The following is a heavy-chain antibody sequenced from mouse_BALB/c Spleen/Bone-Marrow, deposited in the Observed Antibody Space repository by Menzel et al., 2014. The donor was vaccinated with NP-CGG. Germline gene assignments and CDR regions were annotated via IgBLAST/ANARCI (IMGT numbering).Heavy chain of an antibody. Sequence: VKLQESGPELVKPGASVKISCKSSGYAFSSSWMNWVKPRPGQGLEWIGRIYPGVGDTNYNGKFKGKATLTADKSSSTPYMQLSSLTSVDAAVYFCARDHGISYGGVDYWGQGATPSISS. J-gene: IGHJ2*01. CDR1: GYAFSSSW. CDR2: IYPGVGDT. V-gene: IGHV1-82*01. D-gene: IGHD1-1*01. CDR3: ARDHGISYGGVDY.